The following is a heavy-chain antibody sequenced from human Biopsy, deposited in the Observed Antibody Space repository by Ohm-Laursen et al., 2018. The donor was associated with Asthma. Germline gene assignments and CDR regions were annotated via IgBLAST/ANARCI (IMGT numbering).Heavy chain of an antibody. CDR3: ARTTYGDDGFDP. CDR1: GGPINIGDYY. D-gene: IGHD4-17*01. J-gene: IGHJ5*02. V-gene: IGHV4-31*03. Sequence: TLSLTCTVSGGPINIGDYYWSWIRQHPGKGLEWIGYIYYSGSTYYNPSLKSRVSILIDTSKNQFSLRLSSVTAADTAVCYCARTTYGDDGFDPWGQGTLVTVSS. CDR2: IYYSGST.